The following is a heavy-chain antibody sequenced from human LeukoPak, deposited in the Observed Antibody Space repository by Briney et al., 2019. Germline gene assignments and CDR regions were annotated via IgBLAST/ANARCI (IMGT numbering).Heavy chain of an antibody. D-gene: IGHD2-15*01. V-gene: IGHV1-69*05. Sequence: SVKVSCKASGDTFRTYAVNWVRQAPGQGPEWMGGSNPIISTVNYAKKFQGRLTIATDESTSTAYMELSSLRFEDTAIYYCARGVENYDLDVWGKGTTVIVSS. CDR2: SNPIISTV. J-gene: IGHJ6*04. CDR1: GDTFRTYA. CDR3: ARGVENYDLDV.